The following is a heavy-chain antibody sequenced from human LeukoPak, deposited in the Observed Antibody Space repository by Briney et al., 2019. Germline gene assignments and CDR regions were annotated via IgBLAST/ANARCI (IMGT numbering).Heavy chain of an antibody. D-gene: IGHD3-22*01. V-gene: IGHV3-21*01. Sequence: PGGSLRLSCVASGFTFSSYSMNWVRQAPGKGLEWVSSISSSSSYIYYADSVKGRFTISRDNAKNSLYLQMNSLRAEDTAVYYCARDGTYYDSSGYDDQPGYFDYWGQGTLVTVSS. CDR2: ISSSSSYI. J-gene: IGHJ4*02. CDR1: GFTFSSYS. CDR3: ARDGTYYDSSGYDDQPGYFDY.